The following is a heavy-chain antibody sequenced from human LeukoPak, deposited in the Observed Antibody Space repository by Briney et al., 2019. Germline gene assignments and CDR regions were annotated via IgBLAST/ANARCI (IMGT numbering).Heavy chain of an antibody. CDR3: ARSVADFDWYRRRGNWFDP. J-gene: IGHJ5*02. CDR1: GYTFTSYG. CDR2: ISAYNGNT. Sequence: ASVKVSCKASGYTFTSYGISWVRQAPGQGLEWMGWISAYNGNTNYAQKLQGRVTMTTDTSTSTAYMELRSLRSDDTAVYYCARSVADFDWYRRRGNWFDPWGQGTLVTVSS. D-gene: IGHD3-9*01. V-gene: IGHV1-18*01.